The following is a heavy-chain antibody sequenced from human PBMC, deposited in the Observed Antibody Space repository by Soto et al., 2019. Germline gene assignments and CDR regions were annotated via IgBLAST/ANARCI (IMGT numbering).Heavy chain of an antibody. V-gene: IGHV3-48*02. J-gene: IGHJ3*01. CDR2: ISIGSGSI. CDR1: GFSFSNYA. Sequence: EVQLVESGGGLVQPGGSRRVSCAASGFSFSNYAMNWVRQAPGKGLEWVSYISIGSGSIFYADSVKGRFTISRDDAKNSLYIQMNTLRDEDTAVCYCVRDDRWAFDFWGQGTMVTVSS. D-gene: IGHD3-22*01. CDR3: VRDDRWAFDF.